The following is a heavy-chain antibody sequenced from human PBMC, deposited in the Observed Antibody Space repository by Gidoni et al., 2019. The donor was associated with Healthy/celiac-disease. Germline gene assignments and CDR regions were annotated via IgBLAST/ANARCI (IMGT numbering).Heavy chain of an antibody. CDR2: INAGNGNT. J-gene: IGHJ6*02. V-gene: IGHV1-3*01. D-gene: IGHD2-21*02. Sequence: QVQLVQSGAEVKKPGASVKVSCKASGYTFTSYAMHWVRQAPGQRLEWMGWINAGNGNTKYSQKFQGRVTITRDTSASTAYMELSSLRSEDTAVYYCARAYCGGDCYSIPSADYYYYYGMDVWGQGTTVTVSS. CDR3: ARAYCGGDCYSIPSADYYYYYGMDV. CDR1: GYTFTSYA.